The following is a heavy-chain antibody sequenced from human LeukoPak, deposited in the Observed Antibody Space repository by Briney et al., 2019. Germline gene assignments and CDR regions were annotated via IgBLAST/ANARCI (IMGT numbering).Heavy chain of an antibody. Sequence: GGSLRLSCAASGVTFGSYWMSWVRQAPGKGLEWVANIKQDGSEKYYVDSVKGRFTISRDNAKNSLYLQMNSLRAGDTAVYYCASDRTPYCGGDCYFDYWGQGTLVTVSS. V-gene: IGHV3-7*01. CDR3: ASDRTPYCGGDCYFDY. D-gene: IGHD2-21*02. CDR2: IKQDGSEK. J-gene: IGHJ4*02. CDR1: GVTFGSYW.